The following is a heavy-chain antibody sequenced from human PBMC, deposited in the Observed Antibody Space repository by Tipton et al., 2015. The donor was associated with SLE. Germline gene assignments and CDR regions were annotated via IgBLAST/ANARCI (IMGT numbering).Heavy chain of an antibody. CDR2: ISWHGGSS. D-gene: IGHD3-16*01. J-gene: IGHJ6*02. CDR3: AKGFGTEGYYYGMDV. Sequence: SLRLSCAASGFTFSSYAMSWVRQAPGKGLEWVSAISWHGGSSDYADSVKGRFTISRDNSKNSLYLQMTSLRVEDTALYYCAKGFGTEGYYYGMDVWGQGTTVTVSS. V-gene: IGHV3-43D*03. CDR1: GFTFSSYA.